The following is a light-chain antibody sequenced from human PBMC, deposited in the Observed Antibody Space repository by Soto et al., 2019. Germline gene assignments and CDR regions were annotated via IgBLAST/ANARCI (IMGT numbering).Light chain of an antibody. CDR3: QQYNAWPPMT. Sequence: EIVMTHSPATRSVSPGERAAGSCRARQSVGSNLALYQHKPGQAARAVIYKASKRATGITARLSGSWSGTEFTLTMSTLRSEDFTVYCSQQYNAWPPMTFAQQTRMDLK. CDR1: QSVGSN. J-gene: IGKJ5*01. CDR2: KAS. V-gene: IGKV3-15*01.